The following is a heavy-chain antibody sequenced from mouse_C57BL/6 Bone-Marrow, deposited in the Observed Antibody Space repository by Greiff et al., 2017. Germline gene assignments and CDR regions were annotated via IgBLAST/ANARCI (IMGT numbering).Heavy chain of an antibody. CDR2: FHPYNDDT. V-gene: IGHV1-47*01. D-gene: IGHD2-1*01. Sequence: VHLVESGAELVKPGASVKMSCKASGYTFTTYPIEWMKQNHGKSLEWIGNFHPYNDDTKYNEKFKGKATLTVEKSSSTVYLELSRLTSDDSAVYYCARGGNYGGYYFDYWGQGTTLTGSS. J-gene: IGHJ2*01. CDR1: GYTFTTYP. CDR3: ARGGNYGGYYFDY.